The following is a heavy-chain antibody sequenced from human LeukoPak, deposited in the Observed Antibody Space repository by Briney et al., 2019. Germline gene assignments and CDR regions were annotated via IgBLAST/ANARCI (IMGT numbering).Heavy chain of an antibody. CDR2: IYRGGKT. D-gene: IGHD6-13*01. V-gene: IGHV3-66*02. Sequence: GGSLRLSCAASGLTVSSNYMSWVRQAPGKGLEWVSIIYRGGKTYYADYVKGRFTISRDNSKNTLYLQMNSLRAEETAVYYCARVGYSSSWHYYMDVWGKGTTVTVSS. CDR1: GLTVSSNY. CDR3: ARVGYSSSWHYYMDV. J-gene: IGHJ6*03.